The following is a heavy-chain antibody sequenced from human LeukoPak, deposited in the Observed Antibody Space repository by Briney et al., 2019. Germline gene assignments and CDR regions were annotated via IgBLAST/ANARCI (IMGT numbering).Heavy chain of an antibody. CDR1: GYSFTSYW. CDR2: IYPGDSDT. CDR3: ARMLDTAMDPFDY. V-gene: IGHV5-51*01. Sequence: GESLKISCKGSGYSFTSYWIGWVRQMPGKGLEWMGIIYPGDSDTRYSPSLQGQVTISADKSISTAYLQWSSLKASDTAMYYCARMLDTAMDPFDYWGQGTLVTVSS. D-gene: IGHD5-18*01. J-gene: IGHJ4*02.